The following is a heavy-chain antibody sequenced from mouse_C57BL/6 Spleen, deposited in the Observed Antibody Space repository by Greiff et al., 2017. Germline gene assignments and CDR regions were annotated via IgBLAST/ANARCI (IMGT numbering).Heavy chain of an antibody. CDR1: GYSITSGYD. Sequence: EVMLVESGPGMVKPSQSLSLTCTVTGYSITSGYDWHWIRHFPGNKLEWMGYIRYSGSTNYNPSLKSRISITHDTSKNHFFLKLNSVTTEDTATYYCARGSSSWYFDVWGTGTTVTVSS. CDR3: ARGSSSWYFDV. D-gene: IGHD1-1*01. CDR2: IRYSGST. J-gene: IGHJ1*03. V-gene: IGHV3-1*01.